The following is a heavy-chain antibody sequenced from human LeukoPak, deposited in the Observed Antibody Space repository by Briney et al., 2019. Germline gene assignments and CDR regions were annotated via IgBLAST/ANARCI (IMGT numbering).Heavy chain of an antibody. D-gene: IGHD3-10*01. J-gene: IGHJ3*02. CDR3: AREDGSGSYGSSEAFDI. Sequence: ASVKVSCKASGGTFSSYAISWVRQAPGQGLEWMGGIIPIFGTANYAQKFQGRVTITADESTSTAYMELSSLRSEDTAVYYCAREDGSGSYGSSEAFDIWGQGTMVTVSS. CDR2: IIPIFGTA. CDR1: GGTFSSYA. V-gene: IGHV1-69*13.